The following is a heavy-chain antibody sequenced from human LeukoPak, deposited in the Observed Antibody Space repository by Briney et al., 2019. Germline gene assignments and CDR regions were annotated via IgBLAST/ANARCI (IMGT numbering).Heavy chain of an antibody. CDR1: GFTFSSYE. Sequence: GGSLRLSCAASGFTFSSYEMNWVRQAPGQGLEGVSYISSSGSTIYYADSVKGRFTISRDNAKNSLYLQMNSLRAEDTAVYYCAELGITMIGGVWCKGTTVTISS. D-gene: IGHD3-10*02. CDR2: ISSSGSTI. J-gene: IGHJ6*04. CDR3: AELGITMIGGV. V-gene: IGHV3-48*03.